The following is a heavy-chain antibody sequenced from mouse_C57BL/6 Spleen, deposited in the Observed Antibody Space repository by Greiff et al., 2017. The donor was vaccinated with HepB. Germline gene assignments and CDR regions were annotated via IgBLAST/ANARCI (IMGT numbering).Heavy chain of an antibody. CDR1: GFTFSSYG. Sequence: EVNLVESGGDLVKPGGSLKLSCAASGFTFSSYGMSWVRQTPDKRLEWVATISSGGSYNYYPDSVQGRFTISRDNAKNTLYLQMSSLKSEDTAMYYCAIQATRLYYFDYWGQGTTLTDSS. J-gene: IGHJ2*01. CDR2: ISSGGSYN. V-gene: IGHV5-6*01. D-gene: IGHD6-1*01. CDR3: AIQATRLYYFDY.